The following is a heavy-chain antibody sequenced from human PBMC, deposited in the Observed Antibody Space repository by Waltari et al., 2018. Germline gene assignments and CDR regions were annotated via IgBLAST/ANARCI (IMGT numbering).Heavy chain of an antibody. V-gene: IGHV4-34*01. J-gene: IGHJ4*02. CDR2: INHSGST. CDR1: GGSFSGYY. D-gene: IGHD5-12*01. Sequence: QVQLQQWGAGLLKPSETLSLTCAVYGGSFSGYYWTWIRKPPGRGLEWIGEINHSGSTNYNPSLKSRVTISVDTSKNQFSLKLSSVTAADTAVYYCARGGLGYSGYDVGGDFDYWGQGTLVTVSS. CDR3: ARGGLGYSGYDVGGDFDY.